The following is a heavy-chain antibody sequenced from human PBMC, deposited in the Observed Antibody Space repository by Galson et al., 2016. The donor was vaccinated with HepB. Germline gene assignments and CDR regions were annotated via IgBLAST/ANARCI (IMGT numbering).Heavy chain of an antibody. CDR2: INPSGGST. D-gene: IGHD3-10*01. Sequence: VKVSCKASGYTFPRYYMHWVRQAPGQGLEWMGIINPSGGSTSCAQKFQGRVTMTRDTSTSTVYMELSSLRSEDTAVYYCARDYEGLYVSGSYQHNCLDSWGQGTLVTVSS. V-gene: IGHV1-46*01. CDR3: ARDYEGLYVSGSYQHNCLDS. CDR1: GYTFPRYY. J-gene: IGHJ5*01.